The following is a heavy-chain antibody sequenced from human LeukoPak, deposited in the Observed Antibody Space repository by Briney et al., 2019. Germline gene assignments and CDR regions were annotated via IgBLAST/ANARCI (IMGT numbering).Heavy chain of an antibody. CDR1: GYTFTSYG. V-gene: IGHV1-18*01. CDR3: AREAVAVPADY. J-gene: IGHJ4*02. Sequence: GASVKVSCKASGYTFTSYGISWVRQAPGQGLEWMGWISAYNGNTNYAQKLQGRVTMTTDTSTSTAYMELSSLRSEDTAVYYCAREAVAVPADYWGQGTLVTVSS. D-gene: IGHD6-19*01. CDR2: ISAYNGNT.